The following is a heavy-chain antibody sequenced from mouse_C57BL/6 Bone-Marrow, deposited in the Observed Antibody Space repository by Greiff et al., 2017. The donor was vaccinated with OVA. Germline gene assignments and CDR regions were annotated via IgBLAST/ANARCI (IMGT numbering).Heavy chain of an antibody. CDR3: ARSRRRGGFDY. CDR2: INPSSGYT. CDR1: GYTFTSYT. V-gene: IGHV1-4*01. J-gene: IGHJ2*01. Sequence: QVQLQQSGAELARPGASVKMSCKASGYTFTSYTMHWVKQRPGQGLEWIGYINPSSGYTKYNQKFKDKATLTADKSSSTAYMQLSSLTSEDSAVYDGARSRRRGGFDYWGQGTTLTVSS.